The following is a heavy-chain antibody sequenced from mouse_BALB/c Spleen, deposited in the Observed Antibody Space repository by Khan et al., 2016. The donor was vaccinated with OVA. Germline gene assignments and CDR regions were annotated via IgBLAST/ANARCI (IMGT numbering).Heavy chain of an antibody. Sequence: QIQLVQSGPELKKPGETVKISCKASGYTFTNFGMNWVKQAPGKGLEWMGWINTYTGEPKYTDDFKGRFAFSLDTSASTAYLQLINLKNEDSASDCVARPPCFSYTMAYWGQGTSVTVSS. J-gene: IGHJ4*01. V-gene: IGHV9-3-1*01. CDR1: GYTFTNFG. CDR2: INTYTGEP. CDR3: ARPPCFSYTMAY.